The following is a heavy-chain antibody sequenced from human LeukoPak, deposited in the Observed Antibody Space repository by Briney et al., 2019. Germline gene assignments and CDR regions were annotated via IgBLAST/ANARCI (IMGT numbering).Heavy chain of an antibody. D-gene: IGHD3-22*01. CDR2: VDPEDGET. V-gene: IGHV1-69-2*01. J-gene: IGHJ4*02. CDR3: ATFPYYHVSSGYYGDY. Sequence: ASVKVSCKVSGYTFTDYYMHWVQQAPGKGLEWMGLVDPEDGETIYAEKFQGRVTITADTSTDTVDMELSSLRSEDTAVYYCATFPYYHVSSGYYGDYWGQGTLVTVSS. CDR1: GYTFTDYY.